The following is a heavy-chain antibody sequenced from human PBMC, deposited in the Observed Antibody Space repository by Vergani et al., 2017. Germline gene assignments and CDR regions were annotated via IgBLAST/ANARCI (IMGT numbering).Heavy chain of an antibody. V-gene: IGHV5-10-1*03. J-gene: IGHJ5*02. D-gene: IGHD3-22*01. CDR2: IDPSDSYT. Sequence: EVQLVQSGAEVKKPGESLRISCKGSGYSFTSYWISWVRQMPGKGLEWMGRIDPSDSYTNYSPSFQGHVTISADKSISTAYLQWSSLKASATAMYYCARVGWSYYDSSGYYYARGGWFDPWGQGTLVTVSS. CDR1: GYSFTSYW. CDR3: ARVGWSYYDSSGYYYARGGWFDP.